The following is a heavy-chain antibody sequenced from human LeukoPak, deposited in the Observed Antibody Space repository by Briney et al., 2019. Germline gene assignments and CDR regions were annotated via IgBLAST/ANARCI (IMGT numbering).Heavy chain of an antibody. V-gene: IGHV4-34*01. CDR3: VAEVEAADSPLGHLNFDS. CDR1: GGSFSGYQ. J-gene: IGHJ4*02. D-gene: IGHD7-27*01. CDR2: INHSGST. Sequence: SETLSLTCAVYGGSFSGYQWTWIRQPPGKGLEWIGQINHSGSTNYNPSLKSRVTISVDTSKNQFSLKLSSVTAADTAVYYCVAEVEAADSPLGHLNFDSWGQGILASVSS.